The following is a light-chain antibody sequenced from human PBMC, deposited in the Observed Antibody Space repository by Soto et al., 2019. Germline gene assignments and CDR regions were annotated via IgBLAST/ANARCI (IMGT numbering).Light chain of an antibody. Sequence: DIQMTQSPSTLPASVGDRVTLTCRASQSISSWLAWYQQKPGKAPKLLIYDASSLESGVPSRFSGSGSGTEFTLTISSLQPDDFATYYCQQYNSYSTLTFGGGNKVDIK. CDR2: DAS. CDR3: QQYNSYSTLT. J-gene: IGKJ4*01. CDR1: QSISSW. V-gene: IGKV1-5*01.